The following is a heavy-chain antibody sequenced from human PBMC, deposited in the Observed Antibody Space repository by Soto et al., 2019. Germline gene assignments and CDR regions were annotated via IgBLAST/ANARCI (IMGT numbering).Heavy chain of an antibody. CDR1: GGTFSSYA. D-gene: IGHD2-15*01. CDR2: IIPIFGTA. CDR3: ASAPVKGYCSGGSCYWPWFDP. J-gene: IGHJ5*02. Sequence: SVKVSCKASGGTFSSYAISWVRQAPGQGLEWMGGIIPIFGTANYAQKFQGRVTITADESTSTAYMELSSLRSEDTAVYYCASAPVKGYCSGGSCYWPWFDPWGQGTLVTVSS. V-gene: IGHV1-69*13.